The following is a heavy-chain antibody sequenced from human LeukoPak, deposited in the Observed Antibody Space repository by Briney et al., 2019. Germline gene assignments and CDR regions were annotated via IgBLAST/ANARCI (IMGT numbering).Heavy chain of an antibody. CDR1: GFTFSSYS. CDR2: ISSSSSYI. J-gene: IGHJ3*02. Sequence: GGSLRLSCAASGFTFSSYSMNWVRQAPWKGLEWVSSISSSSSYIYYADSVKGRFTISRDNAKNSLYLQMNSLRAEDTAVYYCARGGYCSSTSCYREDAFDIWGQGTMVTVSS. V-gene: IGHV3-21*01. CDR3: ARGGYCSSTSCYREDAFDI. D-gene: IGHD2-2*02.